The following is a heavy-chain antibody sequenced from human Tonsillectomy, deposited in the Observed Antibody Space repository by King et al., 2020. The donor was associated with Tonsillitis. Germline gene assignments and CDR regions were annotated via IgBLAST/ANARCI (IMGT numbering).Heavy chain of an antibody. CDR2: IRYNGKNI. CDR1: GFIFSNYD. Sequence: VQLVESGGGVVQPGGSLRLSCEASGFIFSNYDMDWVRHTPGKGLEWVAFIRYNGKNIYYGDSVKGRFTISRDNSQNTLYLQMNSLRADDRAVFYCAKAGEDYHTPGYPYYCDSWRQGTLVTVSS. V-gene: IGHV3-30*02. J-gene: IGHJ4*02. CDR3: AKAGEDYHTPGYPYYCDS. D-gene: IGHD3-22*01.